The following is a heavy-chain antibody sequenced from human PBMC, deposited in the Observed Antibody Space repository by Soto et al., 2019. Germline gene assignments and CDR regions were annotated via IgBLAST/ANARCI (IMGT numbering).Heavy chain of an antibody. Sequence: ASVKVSCKASGYTFTNYFMHWVRQAPGQGLEWMGRINASNGNTKYAQKFQGRVTITRDTSASTAYMELSSLRSEDTAVYYCARWGGTGTTNYMDVWGKGTTVTVSS. CDR3: ARWGGTGTTNYMDV. V-gene: IGHV1-3*01. D-gene: IGHD1-7*01. J-gene: IGHJ6*03. CDR1: GYTFTNYF. CDR2: INASNGNT.